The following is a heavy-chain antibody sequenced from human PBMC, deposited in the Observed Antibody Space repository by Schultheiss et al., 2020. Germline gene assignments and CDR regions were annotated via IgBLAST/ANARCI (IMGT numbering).Heavy chain of an antibody. CDR2: IKSKTDGGTT. CDR3: TTVAVVTRDDAFDI. D-gene: IGHD4-23*01. CDR1: GFTFSSYG. V-gene: IGHV3-15*01. Sequence: WGSLRLSCAASGFTFSSYGMHWVRQAPGKGLEWVGRIKSKTDGGTTDYAAPVKGRFTISRDDSKNTLYLQMNSLKTEDTAVYYCTTVAVVTRDDAFDIWGQGTMVTVSS. J-gene: IGHJ3*02.